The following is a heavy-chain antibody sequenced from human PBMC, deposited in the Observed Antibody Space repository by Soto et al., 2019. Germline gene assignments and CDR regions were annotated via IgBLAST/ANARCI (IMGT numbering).Heavy chain of an antibody. CDR1: GSTFTTYW. Sequence: LKISCKTSGSTFTTYWVGWVRQRPGEGLEWMGIIYPSDSDSRYSPSFQGHVMFSVDKSLETAYLEWRSLKTSDTAVYFCARRAGVMGPFDYWGEGTQVTVSS. J-gene: IGHJ4*02. CDR3: ARRAGVMGPFDY. D-gene: IGHD3-16*01. CDR2: IYPSDSDS. V-gene: IGHV5-51*01.